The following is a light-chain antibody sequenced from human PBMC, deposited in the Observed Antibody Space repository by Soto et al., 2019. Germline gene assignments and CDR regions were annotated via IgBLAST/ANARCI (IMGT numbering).Light chain of an antibody. CDR2: GAS. CDR1: QSVSSN. CDR3: QHYGSPRGT. Sequence: EIVMPQSPATLSVSPGESATLSCRASQSVSSNLAWYQQKPGQAPRLLIYGASTRATGIPARFSGSGSGTEFTLTISRLEPDDFAIYYCQHYGSPRGTFGQGTKVDIK. J-gene: IGKJ1*01. V-gene: IGKV3-15*01.